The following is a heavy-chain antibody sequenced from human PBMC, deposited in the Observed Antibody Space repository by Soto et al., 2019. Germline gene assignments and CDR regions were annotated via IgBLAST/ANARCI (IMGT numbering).Heavy chain of an antibody. V-gene: IGHV1-46*01. Sequence: ASVKVSCKASGYGFTNYYLHWVRQAPGQGLEWMGIINPSSGGTTNAQKFQDRVTMTRDTSTSTAYMELSSLRSEDTAVYYCARGSYSSSWYANWFDPWRQGTLVTVSS. CDR3: ARGSYSSSWYANWFDP. J-gene: IGHJ5*02. CDR2: INPSSGGT. CDR1: GYGFTNYY. D-gene: IGHD6-13*01.